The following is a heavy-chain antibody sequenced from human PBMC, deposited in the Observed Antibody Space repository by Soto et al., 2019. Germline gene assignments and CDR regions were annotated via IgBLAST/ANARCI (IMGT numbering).Heavy chain of an antibody. CDR2: ISSSGSTI. CDR1: GFTFSDYY. Sequence: PGGSLRLSCAASGFTFSDYYMRWIRQAPGKGLEWVSHISSSGSTIYYADSVQGRFTISRDNAKNSLYLQMNSLRAEDTAVYYCARVGDEWGYYYYMDVWGKGTTVTVSS. CDR3: ARVGDEWGYYYYMDV. J-gene: IGHJ6*03. V-gene: IGHV3-11*01. D-gene: IGHD3-16*01.